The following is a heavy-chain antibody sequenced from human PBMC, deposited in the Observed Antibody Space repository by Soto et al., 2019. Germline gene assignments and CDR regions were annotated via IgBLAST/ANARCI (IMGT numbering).Heavy chain of an antibody. J-gene: IGHJ6*02. D-gene: IGHD1-20*01. CDR3: ARSIRGPRRVHGMPV. V-gene: IGHV2-70*13. CDR1: GFSLTRPGMC. CDR2: IERDDDDK. Sequence: SGPTLVNPTETLTVTCTFSGFSLTRPGMCVSWIRQSPGQALEWLALIERDDDDKYYSTSLTTRLTLSKDTRKIQVVLTMANMAPADTATYSCARSIRGPRRVHGMPVCGGGSTVTVSS.